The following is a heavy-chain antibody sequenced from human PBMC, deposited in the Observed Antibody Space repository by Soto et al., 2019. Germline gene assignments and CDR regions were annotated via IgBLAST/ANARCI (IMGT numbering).Heavy chain of an antibody. CDR3: VRKYYDFWTDYPDFDY. D-gene: IGHD3-3*01. CDR2: ISPNSGRP. Sequence: SASVKVSCKSSGYTFTKYDISWVRQAPGQGLEWLGLISPNSGRPSSAQKFEGRVTMTTDTSTTTAYLELRSLRSDDTAVYYCVRKYYDFWTDYPDFDYWGQGTLV. V-gene: IGHV1-18*04. J-gene: IGHJ4*02. CDR1: GYTFTKYD.